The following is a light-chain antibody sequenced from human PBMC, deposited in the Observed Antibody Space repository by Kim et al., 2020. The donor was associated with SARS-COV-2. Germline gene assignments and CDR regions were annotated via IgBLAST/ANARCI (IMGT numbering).Light chain of an antibody. CDR2: EVS. J-gene: IGLJ2*01. Sequence: QSPLTQPASVSGSPGQSITISCTGTSSDVGSYNLVSWYQQHPGKAPKLMIYEVSKRPSGVSNRFSGSKSGNTASLTISGLQAEDEADYYCCSYVVFGGGTKLTVL. CDR1: SSDVGSYNL. CDR3: CSYVV. V-gene: IGLV2-23*02.